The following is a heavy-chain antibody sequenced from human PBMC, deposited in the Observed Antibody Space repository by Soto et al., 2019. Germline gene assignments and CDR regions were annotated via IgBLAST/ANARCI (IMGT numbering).Heavy chain of an antibody. D-gene: IGHD1-7*01. CDR2: INHSGST. Sequence: PAETLTLTCAVYGRAFSGYYWSWIRQAPGKGLEWSGEINHSGSTKYNPSLKSRDTIAVDTSKKQFPLKQGSGHAPDAVVGFCGVRDPPLTWNYISYGYGMEVGGKGTTVTVSS. CDR3: GVRDPPLTWNYISYGYGMEV. V-gene: IGHV4-34*01. J-gene: IGHJ6*04. CDR1: GRAFSGYY.